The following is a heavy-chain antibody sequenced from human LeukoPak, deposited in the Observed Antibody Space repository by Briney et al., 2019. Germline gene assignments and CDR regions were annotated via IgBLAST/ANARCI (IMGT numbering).Heavy chain of an antibody. CDR3: ARATDSGSYKGWFDP. J-gene: IGHJ5*02. D-gene: IGHD1-26*01. Sequence: SETLSLTCTVSGGSISSYYWSWIRQPARKGLEGIGRIYTSGSTNYNPSLKSRVTMSVDTSKNPFSLKLSSVTAADTAVYYCARATDSGSYKGWFDPWGQGTLVTVSS. V-gene: IGHV4-4*07. CDR1: GGSISSYY. CDR2: IYTSGST.